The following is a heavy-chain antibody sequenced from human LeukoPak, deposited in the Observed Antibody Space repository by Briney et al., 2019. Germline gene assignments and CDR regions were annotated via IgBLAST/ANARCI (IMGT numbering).Heavy chain of an antibody. CDR2: IKQDGSEK. J-gene: IGHJ3*02. Sequence: GGSLRLSCAASGFRFSSYWMSWVRQAPGKGLEWVANIKQDGSEKYYVDSVKGRFTISRDNAKNSLYLQMNSLRAEDTSVYYCARDPAGLTSGFDIWGQGTMVTVSS. V-gene: IGHV3-7*04. CDR1: GFRFSSYW. CDR3: ARDPAGLTSGFDI.